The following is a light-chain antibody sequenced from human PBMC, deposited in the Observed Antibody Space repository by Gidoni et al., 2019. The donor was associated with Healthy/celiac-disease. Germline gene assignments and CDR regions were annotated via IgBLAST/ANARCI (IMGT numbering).Light chain of an antibody. V-gene: IGKV1-39*01. CDR1: QSISSY. Sequence: DIQMTQSPSALSASVGDRVTITCRASQSISSYLNWYQQKPGKAPKLLIHAASSLQSGVPSRFSGSGSGTDFTLTISSLQPEDFATYYCQQSYSTPHTFXXXTKLEIK. J-gene: IGKJ2*01. CDR2: AAS. CDR3: QQSYSTPHT.